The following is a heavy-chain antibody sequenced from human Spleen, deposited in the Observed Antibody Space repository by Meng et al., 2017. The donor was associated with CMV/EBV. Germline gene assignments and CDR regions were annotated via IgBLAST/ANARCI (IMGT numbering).Heavy chain of an antibody. CDR1: GYTFTTYD. CDR3: ARGRGGTVPTIYYFDF. CDR2: MNPNSGNT. V-gene: IGHV1-8*01. Sequence: ASVKVSCKPSGYTFTTYDINWVRQAPGQGLEWMGWMNPNSGNTGYAQKFQGRVTMTRKTSISTAYMELSSLRSEDTAVYYCARGRGGTVPTIYYFDFWGQGTLVTVSS. D-gene: IGHD5-12*01. J-gene: IGHJ4*02.